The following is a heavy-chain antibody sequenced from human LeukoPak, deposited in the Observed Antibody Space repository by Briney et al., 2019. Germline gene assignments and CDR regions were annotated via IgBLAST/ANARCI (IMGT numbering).Heavy chain of an antibody. CDR3: AKGGGCSSTSCYSGYYYYYMDV. J-gene: IGHJ6*03. Sequence: GGSLRLSCAASGFTFSSYGMHWVRPAPGKGLEWVAFIRYDGSNKYYADSVKGRFTISRDNSKNTLYLQMNSLRAEDTAVYYCAKGGGCSSTSCYSGYYYYYMDVWGKGTTVTVSS. V-gene: IGHV3-30*02. CDR1: GFTFSSYG. CDR2: IRYDGSNK. D-gene: IGHD2-2*01.